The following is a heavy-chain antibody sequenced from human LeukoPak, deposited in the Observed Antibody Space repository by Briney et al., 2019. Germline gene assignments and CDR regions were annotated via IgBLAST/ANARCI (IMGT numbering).Heavy chain of an antibody. J-gene: IGHJ4*02. Sequence: KPGGALRLSCAASGFTFSSYSMNRVRQAPGKGLEWVSSINSSSSYIYYADSVKGRFTISRDNAKNSLYLQMNSLRAEDTAVYYCARGIAARPGYWGQGTLVTVSS. CDR3: ARGIAARPGY. CDR1: GFTFSSYS. CDR2: INSSSSYI. D-gene: IGHD6-6*01. V-gene: IGHV3-21*01.